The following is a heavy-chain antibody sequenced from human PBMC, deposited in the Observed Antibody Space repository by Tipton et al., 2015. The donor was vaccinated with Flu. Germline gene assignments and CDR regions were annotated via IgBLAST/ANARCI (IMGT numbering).Heavy chain of an antibody. CDR2: ISHSGRT. CDR1: DYSISSGYY. V-gene: IGHV4-38-2*02. CDR3: AGWTDYLWGNYRTFAY. D-gene: IGHD3-16*02. Sequence: GLVKPSETLSLICTVSDYSISSGYYWGWIRQPPGKGLEWIGCISHSGRTYYNPSLKSRVTISVDTSKNQFSLKLSSVTAADTAVYYCAGWTDYLWGNYRTFAYWGQGTLVTVAP. J-gene: IGHJ4*02.